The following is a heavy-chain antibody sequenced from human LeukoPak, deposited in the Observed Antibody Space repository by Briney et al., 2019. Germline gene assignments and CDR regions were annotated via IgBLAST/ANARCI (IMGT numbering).Heavy chain of an antibody. J-gene: IGHJ4*02. CDR1: GGSITTHANY. CDR2: LHYTGNT. CDR3: ARRSGVWYFDY. V-gene: IGHV4-39*01. D-gene: IGHD3-3*01. Sequence: SETLSLTCTVSGGSITTHANYWAWIRQPPGRGLEWIGGLHYTGNTYSNTSLKSRVTMSVDTSKNQFSLNLSSVTAADTAVYYCARRSGVWYFDYWGRGILVTVSP.